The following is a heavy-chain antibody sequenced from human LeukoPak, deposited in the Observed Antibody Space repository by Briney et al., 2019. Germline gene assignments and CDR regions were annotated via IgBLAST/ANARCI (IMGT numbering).Heavy chain of an antibody. CDR2: MNPNSGNT. Sequence: APVKVSCKASGYTFTSYDINWVRQATGQGLEWMGWMNPNSGNTGYAQKFQGRVTMTRNTSISTAYMELSSLRSEDTAVYYCARGGYGDYQNGFDYWGQGTLVTVSS. V-gene: IGHV1-8*01. D-gene: IGHD4-17*01. CDR3: ARGGYGDYQNGFDY. CDR1: GYTFTSYD. J-gene: IGHJ4*02.